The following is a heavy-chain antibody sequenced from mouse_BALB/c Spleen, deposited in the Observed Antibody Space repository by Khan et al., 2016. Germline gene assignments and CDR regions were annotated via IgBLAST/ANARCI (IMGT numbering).Heavy chain of an antibody. CDR1: GYSITSDYA. Sequence: VQLKESGPGLVKPSQSLSLTCTVTGYSITSDYAWNWIRQFPGNKLEWMGYICYSGTTTYNPSLKSRISITRDTSKNQFFLQLNSVTTEDTATYYCARWLDAMDYWGQGTSVTVSS. J-gene: IGHJ4*01. D-gene: IGHD2-2*01. CDR2: ICYSGTT. CDR3: ARWLDAMDY. V-gene: IGHV3-2*02.